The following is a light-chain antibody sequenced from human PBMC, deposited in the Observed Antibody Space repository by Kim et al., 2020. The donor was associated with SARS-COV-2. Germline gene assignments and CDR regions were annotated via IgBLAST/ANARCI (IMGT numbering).Light chain of an antibody. Sequence: SPGGRPPLSCRARQSVARNSLAWYQQRPGQAPRLLIYGASSRATGIPDRFTGSGSGTEFTLTISRLAPEDFAVYYCQQYGKSPETFGQGTKVDIK. CDR2: GAS. J-gene: IGKJ1*01. V-gene: IGKV3-20*01. CDR1: QSVARNS. CDR3: QQYGKSPET.